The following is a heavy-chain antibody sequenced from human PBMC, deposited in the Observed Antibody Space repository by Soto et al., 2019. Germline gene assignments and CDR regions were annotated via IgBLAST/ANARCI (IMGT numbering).Heavy chain of an antibody. V-gene: IGHV3-30-3*01. Sequence: QVQLVESGGGVVQPGRSLRLSCAASGFTFSSYAMHWVRQAPGKGLEWVAVISYDGSNKYYADSVKSRFTISRDNSKNTLYLQMNSLRAEDTAVYYCARERGYSYGDLEYWGQGTLVTVSS. J-gene: IGHJ4*02. D-gene: IGHD5-18*01. CDR1: GFTFSSYA. CDR2: ISYDGSNK. CDR3: ARERGYSYGDLEY.